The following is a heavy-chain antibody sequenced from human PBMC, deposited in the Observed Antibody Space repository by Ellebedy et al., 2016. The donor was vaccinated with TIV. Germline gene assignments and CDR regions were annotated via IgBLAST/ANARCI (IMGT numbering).Heavy chain of an antibody. Sequence: SVKVSXXASGFTFTSSAVQWVRQARGQRLEWIGWIVVGSGNTNYAQKFQERVTITRDMSTSTAYMELSSLRSEDTAVYYCAAALWELTDAFDIWGQGTLVTVSS. CDR3: AAALWELTDAFDI. J-gene: IGHJ3*02. CDR1: GFTFTSSA. V-gene: IGHV1-58*01. CDR2: IVVGSGNT. D-gene: IGHD1-26*01.